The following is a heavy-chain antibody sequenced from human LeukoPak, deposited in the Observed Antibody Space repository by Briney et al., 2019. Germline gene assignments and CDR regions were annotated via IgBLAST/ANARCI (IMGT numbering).Heavy chain of an antibody. J-gene: IGHJ5*02. CDR2: IYSGGAI. CDR3: ARDAGNSGYGCDL. CDR1: GFAVGSNY. Sequence: GGSLRLSCVASGFAVGSNYMSWVRQAPGKGLEWVSLIYSGGAIRYADSVKGQFTISRDSSRNSLYLQMNNLRGEDTAIYYCARDAGNSGYGCDLWGQGTLVTVSS. V-gene: IGHV3-53*01. D-gene: IGHD5-12*01.